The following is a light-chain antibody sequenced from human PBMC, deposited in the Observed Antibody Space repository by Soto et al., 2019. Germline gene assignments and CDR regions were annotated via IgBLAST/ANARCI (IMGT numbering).Light chain of an antibody. CDR2: DAS. V-gene: IGKV3-11*01. CDR1: QSVSSD. CDR3: QQRGNRPPWT. Sequence: EIVMTQSPATLSVSPGESATLSCRASQSVSSDLAWYQQKPGQAPRLLIYDASNRAPGIPARFSGSGSGTDFTLTISSLEPEDFAVYYCQQRGNRPPWTFGQGTKVEIK. J-gene: IGKJ1*01.